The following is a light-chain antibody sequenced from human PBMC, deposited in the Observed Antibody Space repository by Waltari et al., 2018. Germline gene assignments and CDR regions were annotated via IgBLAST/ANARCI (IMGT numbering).Light chain of an antibody. CDR3: QQRSNWPLT. J-gene: IGKJ4*01. V-gene: IGKV3-11*01. CDR1: QNFRNF. CDR2: DTS. Sequence: DTVLTQSPATLSLSPGERATLSCRASQNFRNFLAWYQQKPGQAPRLLIYDTSNRATGSPARFSGSGFGTDFTLTISSLEPEDFAVYYCQQRSNWPLTFGGGTKVEIK.